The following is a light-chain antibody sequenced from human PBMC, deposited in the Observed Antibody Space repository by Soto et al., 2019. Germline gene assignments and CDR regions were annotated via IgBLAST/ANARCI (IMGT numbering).Light chain of an antibody. Sequence: QSVLTQPASVSGSPGQSITISCTGTSSDVGLYNYVSWYQQYPGKAPKLRIYEVSNRPSGVSNRFSGSKSGNTASLTISGLQAEDEADYYCSSYTSSSTLFVFGSGTKLTVL. V-gene: IGLV2-14*01. J-gene: IGLJ1*01. CDR3: SSYTSSSTLFV. CDR1: SSDVGLYNY. CDR2: EVS.